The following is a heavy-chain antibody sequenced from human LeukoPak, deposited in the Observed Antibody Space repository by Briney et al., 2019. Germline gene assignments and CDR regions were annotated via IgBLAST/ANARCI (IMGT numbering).Heavy chain of an antibody. Sequence: GGSLRLSCAAAGFTFSSYAMTWVRQAPGKGLEWVSHIRSSSETFYADSVKGRFTISRDNARNSLYLQMNNLRGEDTAIYYCARDAGNSGYGCDLWGQGTLVTVSS. J-gene: IGHJ5*02. V-gene: IGHV3-48*01. D-gene: IGHD5-12*01. CDR1: GFTFSSYA. CDR2: IRSSSET. CDR3: ARDAGNSGYGCDL.